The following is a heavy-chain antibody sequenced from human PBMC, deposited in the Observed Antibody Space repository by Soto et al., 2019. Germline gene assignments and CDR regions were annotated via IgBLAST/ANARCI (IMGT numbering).Heavy chain of an antibody. CDR1: GFTFSDHY. J-gene: IGHJ4*02. CDR2: IRKNANSNTT. CDR3: VRVLEEGYFYY. D-gene: IGHD2-15*01. Sequence: EVHLLESGGGLVQPGGSLRLSCAASGFTFSDHYMDWVRQAPGKGLEWVGRIRKNANSNTTEYAASVKGGFTISRDDSENSVFLQMNSLKTDDKAVYHCVRVLEEGYFYYWGQGTLVTFSS. V-gene: IGHV3-72*01.